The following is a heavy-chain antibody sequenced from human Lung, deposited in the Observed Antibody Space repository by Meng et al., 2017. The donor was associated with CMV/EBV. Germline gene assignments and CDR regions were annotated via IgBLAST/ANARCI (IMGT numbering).Heavy chain of an antibody. D-gene: IGHD6-19*01. J-gene: IGHJ5*02. CDR2: ISAYNGNT. Sequence: ASXXVSXKASGCTFTSYGISWVRQAPGQGLEWMGWISAYNGNTNYAQKLQGRVTMTTDTSTSTAYMELRSLRSDDTAVYYCARRRIAVAGFDPGGQGTLVTVSS. CDR3: ARRRIAVAGFDP. CDR1: GCTFTSYG. V-gene: IGHV1-18*01.